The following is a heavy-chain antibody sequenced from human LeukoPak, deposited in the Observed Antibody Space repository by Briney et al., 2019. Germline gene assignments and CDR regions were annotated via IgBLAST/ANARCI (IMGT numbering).Heavy chain of an antibody. D-gene: IGHD3-22*01. V-gene: IGHV4-34*01. Sequence: SETLSLTCAVYGGSFSGYYWSWIRQPPGKGLEWIGEINHSGSTNYNPSLKSRVTISVDTSKNQFSLKLSSVTAADTAVYYCARGRDYYDSSGYYALWGQGTLVTVSS. CDR3: ARGRDYYDSSGYYAL. CDR2: INHSGST. J-gene: IGHJ4*02. CDR1: GGSFSGYY.